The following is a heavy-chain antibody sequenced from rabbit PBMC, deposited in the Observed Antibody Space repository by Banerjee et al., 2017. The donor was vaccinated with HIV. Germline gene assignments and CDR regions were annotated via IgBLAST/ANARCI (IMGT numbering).Heavy chain of an antibody. V-gene: IGHV1S40*01. Sequence: QSLEESGGDLVKPGASLTLTCTASGFSFSSGYDMCWVRQAPGKGLELIACIYTTSSDIAFPNWAKGRFTISKTSSTTVTLQMTSLTAADTATYFCARSLNSVSYWSDLWGQGTLVTVS. CDR1: GFSFSSGYD. J-gene: IGHJ3*01. CDR3: ARSLNSVSYWSDL. D-gene: IGHD8-1*01. CDR2: IYTTSSDI.